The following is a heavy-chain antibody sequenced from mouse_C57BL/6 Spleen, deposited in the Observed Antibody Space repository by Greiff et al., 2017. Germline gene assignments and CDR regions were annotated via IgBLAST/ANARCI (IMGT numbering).Heavy chain of an antibody. V-gene: IGHV14-4*01. CDR3: TTYGSSLAWFAY. J-gene: IGHJ3*01. D-gene: IGHD1-1*01. CDR1: GFNIKDDY. Sequence: VQLKQSGAELVRPGASVKLSCTASGFNIKDDYLHWVKQRPEQGLEWIGWIDPENGDPEYASKFQGKATITADTSSNTAYLQLSSLTSADTAVYYCTTYGSSLAWFAYWGQGTLVTVSA. CDR2: IDPENGDP.